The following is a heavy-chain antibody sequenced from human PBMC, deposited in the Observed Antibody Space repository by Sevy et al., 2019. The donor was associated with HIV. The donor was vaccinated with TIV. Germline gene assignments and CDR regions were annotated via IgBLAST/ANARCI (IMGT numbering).Heavy chain of an antibody. CDR1: GFAFSNYW. Sequence: GGSLRLSCAASGFAFSNYWMNWVRQVPGKGLEWVANIKQDGNEKDYLDSVKGRFTIYRDSAKNSLYLQMHSLRAEDTAVYFCARGRKYYDFWSGPYRGYFDYWGQGTLVTVSS. CDR3: ARGRKYYDFWSGPYRGYFDY. CDR2: IKQDGNEK. J-gene: IGHJ4*02. V-gene: IGHV3-7*01. D-gene: IGHD3-3*01.